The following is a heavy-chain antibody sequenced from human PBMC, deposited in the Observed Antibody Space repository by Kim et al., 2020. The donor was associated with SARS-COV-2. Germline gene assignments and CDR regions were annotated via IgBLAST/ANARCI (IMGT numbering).Heavy chain of an antibody. Sequence: GGSLRLSCTSSGLFFRNYFMHWVRQAPGKGLEWVALISYDVANKVYADSVKGRFTISRDNSKNTLYLQMDTLRLEDTAVYYCAADSGGREFDYWGPGTLVTVSS. CDR2: ISYDVANK. V-gene: IGHV3-30*04. J-gene: IGHJ4*02. CDR1: GLFFRNYF. CDR3: AADSGGREFDY. D-gene: IGHD3-10*01.